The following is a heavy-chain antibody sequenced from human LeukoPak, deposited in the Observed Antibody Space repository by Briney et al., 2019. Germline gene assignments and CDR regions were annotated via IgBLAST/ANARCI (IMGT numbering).Heavy chain of an antibody. Sequence: GGSLRLSCAVSGLTFSAYAMSWVRQAPGKGLEWVSVIGGDGGTTYYADSVKGRFTISRDNAKNTVYLQMNSLRAEDTAVYYCARDLGGPDYWGQGALVTVSS. CDR3: ARDLGGPDY. CDR2: IGGDGGTT. V-gene: IGHV3-23*01. J-gene: IGHJ4*02. CDR1: GLTFSAYA. D-gene: IGHD3-16*01.